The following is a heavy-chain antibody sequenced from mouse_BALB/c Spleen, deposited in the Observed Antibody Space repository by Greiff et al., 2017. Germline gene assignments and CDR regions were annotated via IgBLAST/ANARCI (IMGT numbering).Heavy chain of an antibody. CDR2: IYPGNSDT. V-gene: IGHV1-5*01. J-gene: IGHJ1*01. D-gene: IGHD2-2*01. CDR3: AYDLLWLRRDWYFDV. Sequence: EVQLQQSGTVLARPGASVKMSCKASGYSFTSYWMHWVKQRPGQGLEWIGAIYPGNSDTSYNQKFKGKAKLTAVTSASTAYMELSSLTNEDSAVYYCAYDLLWLRRDWYFDVWGAGTTVTVSS. CDR1: GYSFTSYW.